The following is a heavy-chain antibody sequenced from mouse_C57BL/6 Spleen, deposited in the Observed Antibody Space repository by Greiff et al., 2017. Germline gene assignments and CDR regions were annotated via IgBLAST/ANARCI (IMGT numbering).Heavy chain of an antibody. CDR1: GYTFTSYW. J-gene: IGHJ4*01. D-gene: IGHD1-1*01. Sequence: QVQLQQPGAELVKPGASVKMSCKASGYTFTSYWITWVKQRPGQGLEWIGDIYPGSGSTNYNEKFKSNATLTVDTSSSTAYMQLSSLTSEDSAVYYCAREDYYGSSDYYAMYYWGQVTSVTVSS. CDR2: IYPGSGST. CDR3: AREDYYGSSDYYAMYY. V-gene: IGHV1-55*01.